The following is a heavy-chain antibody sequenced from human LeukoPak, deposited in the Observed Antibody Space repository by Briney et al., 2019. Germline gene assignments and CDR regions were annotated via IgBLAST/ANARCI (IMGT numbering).Heavy chain of an antibody. J-gene: IGHJ5*02. CDR1: GYTFTSCY. V-gene: IGHV1-46*01. CDR3: ARRYCSSTSCYTNWFDP. Sequence: ASVKVSCKASGYTFTSCYMHWVRQAPGQGLEWMGIINPSGGSTSYAQKFQGRVTMTRDTSISTAYMELSRLRSDDTAVYYCARRYCSSTSCYTNWFDPWGQGTLVTVSS. D-gene: IGHD2-2*01. CDR2: INPSGGST.